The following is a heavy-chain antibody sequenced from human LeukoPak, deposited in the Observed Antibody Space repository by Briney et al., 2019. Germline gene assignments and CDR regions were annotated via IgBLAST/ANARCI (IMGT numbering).Heavy chain of an antibody. Sequence: SETLSLTCTVSGDPISSYYWSWIRQPPGKGLEWIGYIYYSGSTNYNPSLKSRVTISVDTSKNQFSLKLSSVTAADTAVYYCARLSITGRSAFDIWGQGTMVTVSS. D-gene: IGHD1-20*01. CDR1: GDPISSYY. J-gene: IGHJ3*02. CDR3: ARLSITGRSAFDI. V-gene: IGHV4-59*08. CDR2: IYYSGST.